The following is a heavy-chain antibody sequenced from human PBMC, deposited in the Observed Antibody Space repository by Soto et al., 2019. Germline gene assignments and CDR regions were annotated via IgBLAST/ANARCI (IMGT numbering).Heavy chain of an antibody. CDR2: LTAYDATR. V-gene: IGHV1-18*01. J-gene: IGHJ4*02. CDR1: GYNFNTFG. CDR3: SRGLTYGDIDF. Sequence: QVQLVQSGGEMKKSGASVTISCAASGYNFNTFGSHWVRQAPGQGLEWMGCLTAYDATRNYAQKFQDSVTMTMDKSERSGYMELRSLRSDYKAVSVCSRGLTYGDIDFWGRGTLVGDST. D-gene: IGHD4-17*01.